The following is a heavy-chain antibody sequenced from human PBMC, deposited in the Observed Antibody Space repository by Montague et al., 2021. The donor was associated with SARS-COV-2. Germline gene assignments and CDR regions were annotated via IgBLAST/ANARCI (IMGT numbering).Heavy chain of an antibody. CDR2: IDHTGRS. J-gene: IGHJ3*01. CDR1: GDSFSDYD. Sequence: SETLSLTCGVSGDSFSDYDWTLIRRPPGKGLEWLGEIDHTGRSNYNSSLKSRVTLTLETSKNHFSLKLTPVTAADTAVYFCARGLVWGATTGFDFWGQGTMVTVSS. D-gene: IGHD1-26*01. V-gene: IGHV4-34*01. CDR3: ARGLVWGATTGFDF.